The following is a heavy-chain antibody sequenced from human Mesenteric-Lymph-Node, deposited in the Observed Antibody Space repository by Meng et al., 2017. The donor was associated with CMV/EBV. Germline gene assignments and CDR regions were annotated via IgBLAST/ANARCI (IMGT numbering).Heavy chain of an antibody. V-gene: IGHV1-2*06. Sequence: SCKASGYTFTGYYIHWVRQAPGQGLEWMGRINANSGDTNYAQSFQGRVTMTRDTSSSITYMELRSLRSDDTAIYYCGRDLVAAALDYWGQGALVTVSS. CDR1: GYTFTGYY. CDR3: GRDLVAAALDY. D-gene: IGHD2-2*01. J-gene: IGHJ4*02. CDR2: INANSGDT.